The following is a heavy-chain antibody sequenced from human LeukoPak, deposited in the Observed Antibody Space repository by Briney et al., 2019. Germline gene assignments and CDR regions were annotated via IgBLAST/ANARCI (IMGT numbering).Heavy chain of an antibody. CDR3: ATTRIVVVDAFDI. V-gene: IGHV1-2*02. CDR2: INPNSGGT. J-gene: IGHJ3*02. D-gene: IGHD3-22*01. CDR1: GYTFTGYY. Sequence: ASVKVSCKASGYTFTGYYMHWVRQAPGQGLEWMGWINPNSGGTNYAQKFQGRVTMTRDTSISTAYMELSRLRSDDTAVYYCATTRIVVVDAFDIWGQGTMVTVSS.